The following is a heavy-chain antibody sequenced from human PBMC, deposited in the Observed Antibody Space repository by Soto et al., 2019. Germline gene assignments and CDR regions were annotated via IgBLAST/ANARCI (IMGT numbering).Heavy chain of an antibody. CDR1: GCTLTGYY. D-gene: IGHD2-15*01. CDR3: ASGVATAVYF. CDR2: INPNSGGT. J-gene: IGHJ1*01. V-gene: IGHV1-2*02. Sequence: ASVKVCCKASGCTLTGYYMHWVRQAPGQGLEWMAWINPNSGGTNYAQKFQGRVTMTRDTSISPAYMELRRLRSDDTAVYYCASGVATAVYFWAQGTLVTVSS.